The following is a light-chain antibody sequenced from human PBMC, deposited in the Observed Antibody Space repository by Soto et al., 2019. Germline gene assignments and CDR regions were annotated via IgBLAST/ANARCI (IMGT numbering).Light chain of an antibody. V-gene: IGKV1-5*01. J-gene: IGKJ1*01. Sequence: DIQMTQSPSTLSASVGDRVTIGGRASQSINAWLAWYQQKPGKAPKLLIYDVSTLDSGVPSRFSGSASGTEFTLTISSLDSDDFATYYCQQYHRYSTFGQGTKVDIK. CDR1: QSINAW. CDR3: QQYHRYST. CDR2: DVS.